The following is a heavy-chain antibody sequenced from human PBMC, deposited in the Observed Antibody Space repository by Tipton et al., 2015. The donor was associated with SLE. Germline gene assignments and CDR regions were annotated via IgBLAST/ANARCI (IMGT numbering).Heavy chain of an antibody. CDR3: SRQLENCGGDCGAYYMDV. Sequence: SLRLSCTASGFTFSVSGVHWVRQASGKGLEWVGRIRSKINSYATGYAASVKGRFTISRDDSKNTAYLQMNSLKTEDTAVYYCSRQLENCGGDCGAYYMDVWGKGTPVTVSS. D-gene: IGHD2-21*01. V-gene: IGHV3-73*01. J-gene: IGHJ6*03. CDR1: GFTFSVSG. CDR2: IRSKINSYAT.